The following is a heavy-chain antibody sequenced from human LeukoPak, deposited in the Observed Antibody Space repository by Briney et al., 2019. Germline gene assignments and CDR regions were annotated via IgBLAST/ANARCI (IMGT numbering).Heavy chain of an antibody. J-gene: IGHJ3*02. CDR2: MNPNSGNT. Sequence: ASVKVSCKASGYTFTTYDINWVRQATGQGLEWMGWMNPNSGNTGYAQKLQGRVTMTRNTSISTAYMELSSLRSEDTAVYYCARGLVVLAATSWAFDIWGHGTMVTVSS. D-gene: IGHD2-15*01. CDR3: ARGLVVLAATSWAFDI. CDR1: GYTFTTYD. V-gene: IGHV1-8*01.